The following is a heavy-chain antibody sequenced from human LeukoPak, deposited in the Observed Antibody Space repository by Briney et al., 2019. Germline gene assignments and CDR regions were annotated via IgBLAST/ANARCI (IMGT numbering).Heavy chain of an antibody. CDR3: ARVLEADLGAFDI. J-gene: IGHJ3*02. D-gene: IGHD7-27*01. Sequence: PSETLSLTCTVSGGSIRSYYWNWIRQPAGKGLEWIGRIYISGGTDYNPSLKSRVTISVDTSKNQFSLRLTSVTAADTAVYYCARVLEADLGAFDIWGQGTMVTVSS. CDR1: GGSIRSYY. CDR2: IYISGGT. V-gene: IGHV4-4*07.